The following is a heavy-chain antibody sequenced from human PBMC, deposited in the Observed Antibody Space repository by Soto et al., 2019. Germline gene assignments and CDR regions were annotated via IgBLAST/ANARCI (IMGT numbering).Heavy chain of an antibody. D-gene: IGHD1-26*01. Sequence: QLQLQESGPGLVKPSETLSLTCTVSGGSISSSSYYWGWIRQPPGKGLEWIGSIYYSGSTYYNPSLKSRVTTSVDTSKNQFSLKLSSVTAADTAVYYCARSWGIVGTRGAFDIWGQGTMVTVSS. CDR3: ARSWGIVGTRGAFDI. J-gene: IGHJ3*02. V-gene: IGHV4-39*01. CDR1: GGSISSSSYY. CDR2: IYYSGST.